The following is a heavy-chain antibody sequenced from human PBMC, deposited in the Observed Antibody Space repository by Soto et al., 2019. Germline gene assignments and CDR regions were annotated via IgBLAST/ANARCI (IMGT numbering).Heavy chain of an antibody. CDR3: ARELGLGYCSSTSCPTQWGYYYYGMDV. CDR2: INPSGGST. J-gene: IGHJ6*04. V-gene: IGHV1-46*01. D-gene: IGHD2-2*01. Sequence: ASVKVSCKASGYTFTSYYMHWVRQAPGQGLGWMGIINPSGGSTSHAQKFQGRVTMTRDTATSTVYMALSSLSSEDTAVSYGARELGLGYCSSTSCPTQWGYYYYGMDVWGEGTTVTVSS. CDR1: GYTFTSYY.